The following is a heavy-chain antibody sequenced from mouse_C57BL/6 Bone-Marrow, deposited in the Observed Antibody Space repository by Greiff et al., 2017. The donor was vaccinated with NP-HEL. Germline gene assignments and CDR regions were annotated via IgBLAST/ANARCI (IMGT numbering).Heavy chain of an antibody. J-gene: IGHJ2*01. V-gene: IGHV1-81*01. D-gene: IGHD2-3*01. CDR3: ARGPYDGLPSYY. Sequence: VKLQESGAELARPGASVKLSCKASGYTFTSYGISWVKQRTGQGLEWIGEIYPRSGNTYYNEKFKGKATLTADKSSSTAYMELRSLTSEDSAVYFCARGPYDGLPSYYWGQGTTLTVSS. CDR2: IYPRSGNT. CDR1: GYTFTSYG.